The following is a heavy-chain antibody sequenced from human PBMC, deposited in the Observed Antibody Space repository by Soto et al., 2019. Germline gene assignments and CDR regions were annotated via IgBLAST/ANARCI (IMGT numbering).Heavy chain of an antibody. CDR3: ASGITGKTFAFDI. Sequence: ASVKVSCKASGYTFTGYYMHWVRQAPGQGLEWMGWINPNSGGTNYAQKFQGWVTMTRDTSISTAYMELSRLRSDDTAVYYCASGITGKTFAFDIWGQGTMVTVSS. CDR1: GYTFTGYY. CDR2: INPNSGGT. V-gene: IGHV1-2*04. D-gene: IGHD1-20*01. J-gene: IGHJ3*02.